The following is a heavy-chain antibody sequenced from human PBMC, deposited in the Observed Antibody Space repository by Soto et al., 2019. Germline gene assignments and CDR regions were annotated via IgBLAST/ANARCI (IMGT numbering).Heavy chain of an antibody. CDR3: AKVYAYSDSGPDF. D-gene: IGHD4-17*01. CDR1: GFTFSSYG. V-gene: IGHV3-30*18. J-gene: IGHJ4*02. CDR2: ISYDGSYS. Sequence: QVQLVESGGGVVEPARSLRLSCAASGFTFSSYGMQWVRQAPDKGLEWVATISYDGSYSFSADSVKGRFTISRDNSANTLYLQMNSLRPEDTAVYYGAKVYAYSDSGPDFWGQGSLVTVSS.